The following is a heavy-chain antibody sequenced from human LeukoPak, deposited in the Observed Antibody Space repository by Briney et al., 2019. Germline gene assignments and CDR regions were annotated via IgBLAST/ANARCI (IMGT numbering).Heavy chain of an antibody. Sequence: ASVKVSCKASGGTFTSYAINWVRQATGQGPEWMGWMNPNSGNTGYAQKFQGRVTITRDTSISTAYMELSSLRSEDTAVYYCARGHSIFGATGVLGYWGQGTLVTVSS. V-gene: IGHV1-8*03. CDR1: GGTFTSYA. CDR2: MNPNSGNT. D-gene: IGHD3-3*01. CDR3: ARGHSIFGATGVLGY. J-gene: IGHJ4*02.